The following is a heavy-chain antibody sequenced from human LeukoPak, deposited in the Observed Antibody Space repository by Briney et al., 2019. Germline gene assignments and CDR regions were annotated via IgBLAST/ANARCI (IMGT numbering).Heavy chain of an antibody. CDR1: GFTFSSYA. J-gene: IGHJ6*03. CDR2: IRFDGSHE. CDR3: AKGHTYSNYYFYMEV. V-gene: IGHV3-30*02. Sequence: PGGSLRLSCAASGFTFSSYAMSWVRQAPGKGLEWVAFIRFDGSHEYYADSVKGRLSISRDNSKNTLYLQMNSLRAEDTAVYYCAKGHTYSNYYFYMEVWGKGTTVTISS. D-gene: IGHD2-15*01.